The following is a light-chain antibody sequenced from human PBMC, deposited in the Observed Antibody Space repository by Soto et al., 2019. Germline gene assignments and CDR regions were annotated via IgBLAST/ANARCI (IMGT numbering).Light chain of an antibody. Sequence: EIVLTQSPGTLSLSPGERATLSCRANQSVTSNYLAWYQQKPGQAPRLLIYGASSRATGIPDRFSGSGSGTDFTLTISRMEPEDFAVYYCQQYGSSPLTFGQGTKVEIK. V-gene: IGKV3-20*01. CDR2: GAS. CDR3: QQYGSSPLT. J-gene: IGKJ1*01. CDR1: QSVTSNY.